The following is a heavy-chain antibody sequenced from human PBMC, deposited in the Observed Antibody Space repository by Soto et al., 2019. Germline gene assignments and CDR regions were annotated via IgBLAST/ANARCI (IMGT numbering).Heavy chain of an antibody. CDR3: ARDPNIVATMGSIYYYYGMDV. Sequence: PGGSLRLSCAASGFTFSSYWMSWVRQAPGKGLEWVANIKQDGSEKYYVDSVKGRFTISRDNAKNSLYLQMNNLRAEDTAVYYCARDPNIVATMGSIYYYYGMDVWGQGTTVTV. D-gene: IGHD5-12*01. CDR2: IKQDGSEK. V-gene: IGHV3-7*01. CDR1: GFTFSSYW. J-gene: IGHJ6*02.